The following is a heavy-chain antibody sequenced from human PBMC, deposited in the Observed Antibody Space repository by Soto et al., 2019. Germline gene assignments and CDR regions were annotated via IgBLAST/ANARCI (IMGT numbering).Heavy chain of an antibody. Sequence: ASVKVSCKASGGTFSSYTISWVRQAPGQGLEWMGRIIPILGIANYAQKFQGRVTITADKSTSTAYMELSSLRSEDTAVYYCAGSTVVVDTTVDYWGQGTLVTVSS. CDR2: IIPILGIA. CDR1: GGTFSSYT. J-gene: IGHJ4*02. D-gene: IGHD2-15*01. V-gene: IGHV1-69*02. CDR3: AGSTVVVDTTVDY.